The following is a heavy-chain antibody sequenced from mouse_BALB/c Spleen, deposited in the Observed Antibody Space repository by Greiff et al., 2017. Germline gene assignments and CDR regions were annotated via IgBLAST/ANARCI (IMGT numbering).Heavy chain of an antibody. V-gene: IGHV2-4-1*01. CDR3: ARNFGTTALYAMDY. Sequence: QVQLKESGPGLVQPSQSLSITCTVSGFSLTSYGVHWVRQSPGKGLEWLGVIWSGGSTDYNAAFISRLSISKDNSKSQVFFKMNSLQADDTAIYYCARNFGTTALYAMDYWGQGTSVTVSS. CDR2: IWSGGST. CDR1: GFSLTSYG. J-gene: IGHJ4*01. D-gene: IGHD1-2*01.